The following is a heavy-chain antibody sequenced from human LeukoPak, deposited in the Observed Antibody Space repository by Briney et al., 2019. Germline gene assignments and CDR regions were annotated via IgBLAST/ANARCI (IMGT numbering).Heavy chain of an antibody. CDR2: INHSGST. J-gene: IGHJ4*02. D-gene: IGHD5-24*01. CDR1: GGSFSGYY. Sequence: SETLSLTCAVYGGSFSGYYWSWIRQPPGKGLEWIGEINHSGSTNYNPSLKSRVTISVDTSKNQFSLKLSSVTAADTAVYYCAKDLKRWLQGCLLFDYWGQGTLVTVSS. V-gene: IGHV4-34*01. CDR3: AKDLKRWLQGCLLFDY.